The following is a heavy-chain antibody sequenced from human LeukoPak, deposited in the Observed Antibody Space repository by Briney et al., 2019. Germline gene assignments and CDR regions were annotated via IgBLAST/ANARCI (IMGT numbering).Heavy chain of an antibody. CDR1: GYAIISGGFS. D-gene: IGHD4-11*01. CDR2: IYDRGPA. Sequence: SETLSLTCTVSGYAIISGGFSWNWIRQPPGKGLEWIGCIYDRGPAHYNPSLKSRFTISVDRPKNQFFLNVTSLTAADTAVYYCAREWQYQFDFWGQGTLVTVSS. J-gene: IGHJ4*02. V-gene: IGHV4-30-2*01. CDR3: AREWQYQFDF.